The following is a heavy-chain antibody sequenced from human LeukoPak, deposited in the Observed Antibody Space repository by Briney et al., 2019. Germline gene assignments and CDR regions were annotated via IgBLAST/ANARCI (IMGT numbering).Heavy chain of an antibody. V-gene: IGHV3-53*05. Sequence: GGSLILSCAASGFTVSSNYMNWVRQAPGKGLEWVSVIYSGGSTYYADSVKGRFTISRDNSKNTLYLQMNSLSAEDTAVYYCARCSTSSGHSVRWFDPWGQGTLVTVSS. J-gene: IGHJ5*02. D-gene: IGHD3-22*01. CDR3: ARCSTSSGHSVRWFDP. CDR2: IYSGGST. CDR1: GFTVSSNY.